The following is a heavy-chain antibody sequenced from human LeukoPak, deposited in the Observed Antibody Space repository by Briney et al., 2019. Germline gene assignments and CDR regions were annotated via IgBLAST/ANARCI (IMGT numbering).Heavy chain of an antibody. D-gene: IGHD3-9*01. J-gene: IGHJ4*02. CDR2: ISGSGGST. V-gene: IGHV3-23*01. Sequence: GGSLRLSCAASGFTFSSYSMNWVRQAPGKGLEWVSAISGSGGSTYYADSVKGRFTISRDNSKNTLYLQMNSLRAEDTAVYYCAKDDLNYDILTGLFDYWGQGTLVTVSS. CDR3: AKDDLNYDILTGLFDY. CDR1: GFTFSSYS.